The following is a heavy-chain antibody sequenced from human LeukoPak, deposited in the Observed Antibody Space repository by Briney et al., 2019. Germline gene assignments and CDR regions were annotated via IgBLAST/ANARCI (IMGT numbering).Heavy chain of an antibody. CDR2: INPNSGGT. CDR1: GYIFTGYY. D-gene: IGHD2-2*01. Sequence: ASVTVSCKASGYIFTGYYMHWVRQAPGQGLEWMGWINPNSGGTSSAQKFQGRVTMTRDTTISTAYMELSRLRSDDTAVYYCARAISCSSTSCSDYYFDYWGQGTLVTVSS. J-gene: IGHJ4*02. CDR3: ARAISCSSTSCSDYYFDY. V-gene: IGHV1-2*02.